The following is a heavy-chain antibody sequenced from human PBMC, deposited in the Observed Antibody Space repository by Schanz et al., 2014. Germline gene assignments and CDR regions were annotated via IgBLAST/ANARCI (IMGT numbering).Heavy chain of an antibody. CDR3: AKRCSSTSCSHGAFDI. Sequence: QVQLVESGGGVVQPGRSLRLSCAASGFTFRSHGMHWVRQAPGKGLEWVAVIWFDGNNKFYADSVKGRFTISRDNSKNTLYLQMNSLRDEDTAMYYCAKRCSSTSCSHGAFDIWGQGTMVTVSS. CDR1: GFTFRSHG. V-gene: IGHV3-33*08. D-gene: IGHD2-2*01. CDR2: IWFDGNNK. J-gene: IGHJ3*02.